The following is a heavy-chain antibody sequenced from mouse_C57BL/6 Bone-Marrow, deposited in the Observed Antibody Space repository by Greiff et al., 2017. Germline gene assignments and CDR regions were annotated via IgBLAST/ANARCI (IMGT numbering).Heavy chain of an antibody. CDR3: AREDYGSPFDV. D-gene: IGHD1-1*01. V-gene: IGHV3-6*01. CDR2: ISYDGSN. J-gene: IGHJ1*03. CDR1: GYSITSGYY. Sequence: EVQLQESGPGLVKPSQSLSLTCSVTGYSITSGYYWNWIRQFPGNKLEWMGYISYDGSNNYNPSLKNRISITRDTSKNQFFLKLNSVTTEDTATYYCAREDYGSPFDVWGTGTTVTVSS.